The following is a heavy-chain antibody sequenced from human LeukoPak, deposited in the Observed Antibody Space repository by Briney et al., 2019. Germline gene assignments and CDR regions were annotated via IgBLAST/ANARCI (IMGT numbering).Heavy chain of an antibody. CDR3: ARGALDYSNWFDP. CDR2: INHSGST. V-gene: IGHV4-34*01. J-gene: IGHJ5*02. D-gene: IGHD4-4*01. Sequence: SETLSLTCAVYGGSFSGYYWSWIRQPPGKGLEWIGEINHSGSTNYNPSLKSRVTISVDTSKNQFSLKLSSVTAAGTAVYYCARGALDYSNWFDPWGQGTLVTVSS. CDR1: GGSFSGYY.